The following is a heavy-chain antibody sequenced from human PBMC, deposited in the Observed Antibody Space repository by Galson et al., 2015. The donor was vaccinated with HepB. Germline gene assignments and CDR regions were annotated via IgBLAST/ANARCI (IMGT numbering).Heavy chain of an antibody. CDR1: GFTFSSYG. V-gene: IGHV3-30*03. CDR3: TRLGDLSGYSSP. CDR2: VSYDGSNK. Sequence: SLRLSCAASGFTFSSYGMHWVRQAPGKGLEWVAVVSYDGSNKYYADSVKGRFTISRDNSKNTLYLQMNSLKTEDTAVYYCTRLGDLSGYSSPWGQGTLVTVSS. D-gene: IGHD6-13*01. J-gene: IGHJ5*02.